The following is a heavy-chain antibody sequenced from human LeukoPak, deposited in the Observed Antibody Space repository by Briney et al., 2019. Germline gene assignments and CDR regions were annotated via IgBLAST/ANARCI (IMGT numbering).Heavy chain of an antibody. CDR1: GYTFTSYG. CDR3: ARARGAMASGWYVFAS. D-gene: IGHD6-19*01. J-gene: IGHJ4*02. V-gene: IGHV1-18*01. CDR2: ISAYNGNT. Sequence: GAAVKVSCKASGYTFTSYGIHWVRRAPGQGLEWMGWISAYNGNTYYAQKLQGRVTMTTDTSTSTAYMGLRSLRSDDTAVYYCARARGAMASGWYVFASWGQGTLVTVSS.